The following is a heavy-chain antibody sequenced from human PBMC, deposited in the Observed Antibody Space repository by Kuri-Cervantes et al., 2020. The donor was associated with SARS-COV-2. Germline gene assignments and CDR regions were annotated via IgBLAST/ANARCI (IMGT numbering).Heavy chain of an antibody. CDR2: INHSGST. V-gene: IGHV4-34*01. D-gene: IGHD2-21*02. CDR1: GGSFSGYY. Sequence: ESLKISCAVYGGSFSGYYWSWIRQPPGKGLEWIGEINHSGSTNYNPSLKSRVTVSVDTSKNQFSLKLTSVTAADTAMYFCARAVVTGIPFESWGRGIQVTVSS. J-gene: IGHJ4*02. CDR3: ARAVVTGIPFES.